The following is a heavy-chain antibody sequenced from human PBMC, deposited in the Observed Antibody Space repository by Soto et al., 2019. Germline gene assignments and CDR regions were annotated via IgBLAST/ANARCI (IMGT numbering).Heavy chain of an antibody. V-gene: IGHV3-23*01. J-gene: IGHJ3*01. CDR1: GFIFTNYV. CDR3: VREGRGSFDF. CDR2: IGGRGNSA. Sequence: GGSLRLSCAASGFIFTNYVMNWVRQAPGKGLEWVSVIGGRGNSAYYADSVQGRFTISRDNSKNTLSLQMSSLTADDTAIYYCVREGRGSFDFWGRGTMVTVSS. D-gene: IGHD5-12*01.